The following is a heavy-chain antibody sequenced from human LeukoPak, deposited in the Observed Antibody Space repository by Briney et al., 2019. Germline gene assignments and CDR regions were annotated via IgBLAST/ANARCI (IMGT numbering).Heavy chain of an antibody. D-gene: IGHD3-22*01. CDR1: GFIFSNYA. J-gene: IGHJ4*02. CDR3: AKDPYDSSGGVFDY. Sequence: GGSLRLSCAASGFIFSNYAMSWVRQAPGKGLEWVSSISSSSSYIYYADSVKGRFTISRDNAKNSLYLQMNSLRAEDTAVYYCAKDPYDSSGGVFDYWGQGTLVTVSS. CDR2: ISSSSSYI. V-gene: IGHV3-21*04.